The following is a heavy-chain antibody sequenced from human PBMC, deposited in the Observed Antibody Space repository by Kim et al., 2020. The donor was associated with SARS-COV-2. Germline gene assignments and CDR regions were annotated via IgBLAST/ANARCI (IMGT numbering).Heavy chain of an antibody. CDR1: GGSISSSNW. J-gene: IGHJ3*02. Sequence: SETLSLTCAVSGGSISSSNWWSWVRQPPGKGLEWIGEIYHSGSTNYNPSLKSRVTISVDKSKNQFSLKLSSVTAADTAVYYCARWWSSSDLVVDIWGQGTMVTVSS. V-gene: IGHV4-4*02. CDR3: ARWWSSSDLVVDI. CDR2: IYHSGST. D-gene: IGHD6-6*01.